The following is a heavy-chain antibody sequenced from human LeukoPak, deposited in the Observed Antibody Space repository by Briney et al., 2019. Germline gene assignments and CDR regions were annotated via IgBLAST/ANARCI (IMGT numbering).Heavy chain of an antibody. D-gene: IGHD1-1*01. Sequence: GGSLRLSCAASGFTFSTYGMSWVRQAPGKGLEWVSYISSSSSTVYYADSVKGRFTISRDNAKNSLYLQMNSLRAEDTAVYYCVRDPSGSGFAFDSWGQGALVTVSS. V-gene: IGHV3-48*01. CDR2: ISSSSSTV. CDR3: VRDPSGSGFAFDS. J-gene: IGHJ4*02. CDR1: GFTFSTYG.